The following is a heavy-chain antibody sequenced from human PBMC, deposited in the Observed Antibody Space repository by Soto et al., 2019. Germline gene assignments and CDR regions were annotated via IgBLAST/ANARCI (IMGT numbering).Heavy chain of an antibody. D-gene: IGHD3-10*01. Sequence: QVQLQESGPGLVKPSETLSLTCTISGGPMSNYYCSWFRQPPGQGLEWIGYMGYDGYTSYTPSLSRRVTTARDAAQRQSSPTLRSVTAAVTALYSCASRAFGPLPGLADVWGQGTTVNVSS. CDR1: GGPMSNYY. V-gene: IGHV4-59*08. CDR3: ASRAFGPLPGLADV. CDR2: MGYDGYT. J-gene: IGHJ6*02.